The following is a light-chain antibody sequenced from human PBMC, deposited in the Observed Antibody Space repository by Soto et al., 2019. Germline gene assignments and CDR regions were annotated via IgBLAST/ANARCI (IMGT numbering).Light chain of an antibody. Sequence: QSALTQPASVSGSPGQSITISCTGTNSVVGGYNYVSWYQQHPGKAPKLMIYDVSNRPSGVSNRFSGSKSGNTASLTISGLKAEEEADYYCSSYTSSSFYVFGTGTKVTVL. CDR2: DVS. V-gene: IGLV2-14*01. CDR1: NSVVGGYNY. J-gene: IGLJ1*01. CDR3: SSYTSSSFYV.